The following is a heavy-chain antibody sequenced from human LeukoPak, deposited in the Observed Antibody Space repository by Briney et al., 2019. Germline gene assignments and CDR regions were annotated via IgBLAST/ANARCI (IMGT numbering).Heavy chain of an antibody. J-gene: IGHJ4*02. CDR2: ISGSGGST. CDR3: APPSSPINRGYSCAD. Sequence: HPGGSLRPSCAASGFTFSSYAMSWVRQAPGKGLEWVSAISGSGGSTYYADSVKGRFTISRDNSKNTLYLQMNSLRAEDTAVYYCAPPSSPINRGYSCADWGQGTLVTVSS. V-gene: IGHV3-23*01. CDR1: GFTFSSYA. D-gene: IGHD5-18*01.